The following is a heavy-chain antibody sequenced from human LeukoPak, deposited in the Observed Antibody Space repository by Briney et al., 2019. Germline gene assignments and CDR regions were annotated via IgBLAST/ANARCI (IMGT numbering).Heavy chain of an antibody. Sequence: PSETLSLTCTVSGGSISSYYWSWIRQPAGKGLEWIWRIYTSGSTNYNPSLKSRVTMSVDTSKNQFSLKLSSVTAADTAVYYCARDRYYDILTGYHGKGYYYYMDVWGKGTTVTVSS. CDR3: ARDRYYDILTGYHGKGYYYYMDV. CDR2: IYTSGST. CDR1: GGSISSYY. V-gene: IGHV4-4*07. D-gene: IGHD3-9*01. J-gene: IGHJ6*03.